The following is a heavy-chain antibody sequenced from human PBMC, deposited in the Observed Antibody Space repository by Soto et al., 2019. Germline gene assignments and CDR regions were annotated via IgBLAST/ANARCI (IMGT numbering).Heavy chain of an antibody. Sequence: GGSLRHSCAASGFTFSNAWMNWVRQAPGKGLEWVGRIKSKTDGGTTDYAAPVKGRFTISRDDSKNTLYLQMNSLKTEDTAVYYCTTGDGLDYYGISGPAYYGMDVWGQGTTLTVSS. D-gene: IGHD3-22*01. CDR3: TTGDGLDYYGISGPAYYGMDV. J-gene: IGHJ6*02. V-gene: IGHV3-15*07. CDR2: IKSKTDGGTT. CDR1: GFTFSNAW.